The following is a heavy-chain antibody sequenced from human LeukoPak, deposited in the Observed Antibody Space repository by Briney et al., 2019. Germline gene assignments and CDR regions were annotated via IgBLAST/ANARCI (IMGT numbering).Heavy chain of an antibody. CDR2: IYYSGST. CDR1: GGSISSYY. CDR3: ARVEPENYYYYYGMDV. Sequence: SETLSLTCTVSGGSISSYYWSWIRQPPGKGLEWIGNIYYSGSTNYNPSLKSRVTISVDTSKNQFSLKLSSVTAADTAVYYCARVEPENYYYYYGMDVWGQGTTVTVSS. J-gene: IGHJ6*02. V-gene: IGHV4-59*01. D-gene: IGHD1-14*01.